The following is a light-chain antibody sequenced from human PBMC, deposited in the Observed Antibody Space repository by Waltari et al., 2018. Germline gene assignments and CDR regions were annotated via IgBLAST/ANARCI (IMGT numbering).Light chain of an antibody. CDR1: ALPKKY. J-gene: IGLJ2*01. CDR2: GDR. Sequence: SYELTQPPSVSVSPGQTATITCSGDALPKKYAYWSKQKAGRAPVVVIYGDRKRPSGIPERFAGSSSGTMATLTISGAQVDDEGDYYCYSTDSSDDLEGVFGGGTKLTVL. V-gene: IGLV3-10*01. CDR3: YSTDSSDDLEGV.